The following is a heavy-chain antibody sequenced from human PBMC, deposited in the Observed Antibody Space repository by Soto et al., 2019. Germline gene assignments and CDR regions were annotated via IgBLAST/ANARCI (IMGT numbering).Heavy chain of an antibody. CDR1: GYTFTHHY. D-gene: IGHD4-4*01. J-gene: IGHJ4*02. CDR2: IIPIFGTA. Sequence: SVKVSCKASGYTFTHHYIHWVRQAPGQGLEWMGGIIPIFGTANYAQKFQGRVTITADESTSTAYMELSSLRSEDTAVYYCARGGEVDYSNERTPYYFDYWGQGTLVTVSS. V-gene: IGHV1-69*13. CDR3: ARGGEVDYSNERTPYYFDY.